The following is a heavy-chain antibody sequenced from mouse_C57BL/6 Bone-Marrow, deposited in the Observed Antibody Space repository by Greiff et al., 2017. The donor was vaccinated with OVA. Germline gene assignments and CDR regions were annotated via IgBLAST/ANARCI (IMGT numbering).Heavy chain of an antibody. J-gene: IGHJ4*01. V-gene: IGHV5-9*01. Sequence: EVMLVESGGGLVKPGGSLKLSCAASGFTFSSYTMSWVRQTPEKRLEWVATISGGGGNTYYPDSVKGRFTFSIDNATITLYQHTSRLRTEDTALYYCARQTHSYGSSYHYAMDYWGQGTSVTVSS. D-gene: IGHD1-1*01. CDR1: GFTFSSYT. CDR3: ARQTHSYGSSYHYAMDY. CDR2: ISGGGGNT.